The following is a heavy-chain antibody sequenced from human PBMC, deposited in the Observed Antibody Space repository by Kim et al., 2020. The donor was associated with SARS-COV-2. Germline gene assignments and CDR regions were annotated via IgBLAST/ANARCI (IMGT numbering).Heavy chain of an antibody. CDR3: ASEDCSDSTCYY. Sequence: GGSLRLSCAASGFAFSSFNMNWVRQAPGKGLEWVSSISTSSYRFYADSVKGRFTISRDNAQNLLYLQMNSLRAEDTAIHYCASEDCSDSTCYYWGQGALGTVSA. D-gene: IGHD2-15*01. CDR1: GFAFSSFN. J-gene: IGHJ4*02. V-gene: IGHV3-21*01. CDR2: ISTSSYR.